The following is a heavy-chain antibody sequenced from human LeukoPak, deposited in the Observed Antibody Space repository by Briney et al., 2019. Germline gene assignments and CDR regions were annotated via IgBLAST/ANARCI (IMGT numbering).Heavy chain of an antibody. Sequence: GASVKVSCKASGYTFTSYGISWVRQAPGQGLEWMGWISAYNGNTNYAQKLQGRVTMTTDTSTSTAYMELRSLRSEDTAVYYCARGSWYTKNYGMDVWGQGTTVTVSS. V-gene: IGHV1-18*01. CDR3: ARGSWYTKNYGMDV. D-gene: IGHD6-13*01. CDR2: ISAYNGNT. CDR1: GYTFTSYG. J-gene: IGHJ6*02.